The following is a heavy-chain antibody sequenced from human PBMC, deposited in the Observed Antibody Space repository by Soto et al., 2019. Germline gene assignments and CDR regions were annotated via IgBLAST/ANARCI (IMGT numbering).Heavy chain of an antibody. CDR3: ARGPNYYGSGSYYNRRYYFDY. CDR1: CGSISRGGYY. V-gene: IGHV4-31*03. CDR2: NFYSGST. Sequence: QVQLPESGPGTVKPSQTLSLTCTVSCGSISRGGYYWGWIRQPPGKGLGWNGYNFYSGSTYYNPSLKSRVTISVDTSKNQFSLKLSSVTAADTAVYYCARGPNYYGSGSYYNRRYYFDYWGQGTLVTVSS. D-gene: IGHD3-10*01. J-gene: IGHJ4*02.